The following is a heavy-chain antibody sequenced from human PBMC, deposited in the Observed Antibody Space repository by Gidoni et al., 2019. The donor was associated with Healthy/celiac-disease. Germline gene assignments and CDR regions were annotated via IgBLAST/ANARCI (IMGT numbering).Heavy chain of an antibody. D-gene: IGHD3-10*01. CDR2: IYYSGST. CDR3: ARDQYYGSGSYLTYFDY. V-gene: IGHV4-59*01. Sequence: QVQLQESGPGLVKPSETLSLTCTVSGGSISSYYWSWIRQPPGKGLEWIGYIYYSGSTNYNPSLKSRVTISVDTSKNQFSLKLSSVTAADTAVYYCARDQYYGSGSYLTYFDYWGQGTLVTVSS. J-gene: IGHJ4*02. CDR1: GGSISSYY.